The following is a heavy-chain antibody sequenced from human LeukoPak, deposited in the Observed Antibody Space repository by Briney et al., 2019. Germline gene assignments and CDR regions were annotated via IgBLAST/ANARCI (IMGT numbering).Heavy chain of an antibody. D-gene: IGHD4-23*01. Sequence: GGPLRLSCAASGFTFSSYAMSWVRQAPGKGLEWVSAISGSGGSTYYADSVKGRFTISRDNSKNTLYLQMNSLRAEDTAVYYCAKDLVVTTTYYFDYWGQGTLVTVSS. V-gene: IGHV3-23*01. CDR2: ISGSGGST. CDR1: GFTFSSYA. CDR3: AKDLVVTTTYYFDY. J-gene: IGHJ4*02.